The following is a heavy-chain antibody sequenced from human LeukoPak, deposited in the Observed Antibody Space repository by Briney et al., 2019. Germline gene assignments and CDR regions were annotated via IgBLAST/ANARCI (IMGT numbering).Heavy chain of an antibody. D-gene: IGHD6-19*01. CDR1: GGSISSGGYY. CDR3: ARHGPYSSGWYIDHFDY. J-gene: IGHJ4*02. Sequence: PSETLSLTCTVSGGSISSGGYYWSWIRQHPGKGLEWIGYIYYSGSTNYNPSLKSRVTISVDTSKNQFSLKLSSVTAADTAVYYCARHGPYSSGWYIDHFDYWGQGTLVTVSS. CDR2: IYYSGST. V-gene: IGHV4-61*08.